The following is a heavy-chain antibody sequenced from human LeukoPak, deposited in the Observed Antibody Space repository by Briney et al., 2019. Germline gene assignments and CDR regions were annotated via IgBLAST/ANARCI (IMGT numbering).Heavy chain of an antibody. J-gene: IGHJ3*02. CDR1: GFTFSSYS. CDR2: ISSSSSYI. V-gene: IGHV3-21*03. CDR3: ARAFNDAFDI. Sequence: PAGSLRLSCAASGFTFSSYSMNWVRQAPGKGLEWVSSISSSSSYIYYADSVKGRFTISRDNAKNSLYLEMNSLRAEDTAVYYCARAFNDAFDIWGQGTMVTVSS.